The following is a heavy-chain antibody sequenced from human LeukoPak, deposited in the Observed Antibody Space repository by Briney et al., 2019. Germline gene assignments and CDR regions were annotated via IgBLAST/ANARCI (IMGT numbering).Heavy chain of an antibody. CDR2: IYTTGST. Sequence: SETLSLTSNVSSASISSYYCSWIRQPAGKGLELIGRIYTTGSTNYNPSLKSRVTISVDTSKNQFSLNVSSVTGADTAVYYCARDFASGNVREYWGQGTLVTVSS. V-gene: IGHV4-4*07. J-gene: IGHJ4*02. CDR1: SASISSYY. CDR3: ARDFASGNVREY. D-gene: IGHD3-10*01.